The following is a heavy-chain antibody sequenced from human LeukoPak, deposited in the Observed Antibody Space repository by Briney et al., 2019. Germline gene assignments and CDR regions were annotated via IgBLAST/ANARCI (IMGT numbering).Heavy chain of an antibody. CDR3: ARDPGSGSSWSFDY. J-gene: IGHJ4*02. CDR1: GYTFTGYY. D-gene: IGHD6-13*01. Sequence: ASVKVSCKASGYTFTGYYMHWVRQAPGQGLEWMGIINPSGGSTSYAQKFQGRVTMTRDMSTSTVYMELSSLRSDDTAIYYCARDPGSGSSWSFDYWGQGTLVTVSS. CDR2: INPSGGST. V-gene: IGHV1-46*01.